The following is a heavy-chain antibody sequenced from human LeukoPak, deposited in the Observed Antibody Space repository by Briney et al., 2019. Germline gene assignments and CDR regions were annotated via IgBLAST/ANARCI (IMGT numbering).Heavy chain of an antibody. V-gene: IGHV3-30*04. CDR1: GFTFSSYA. Sequence: PGGSLRLSCAASGFTFSSYAMHWVRQAPGKGLEWVAVISYDGSNKYYADSVKGRFTISRDNSKNTLYLQMNSLRAEDTAVYYCAKVHFVRGFDFWGQGTLVTVSS. J-gene: IGHJ4*02. CDR2: ISYDGSNK. CDR3: AKVHFVRGFDF. D-gene: IGHD3-10*02.